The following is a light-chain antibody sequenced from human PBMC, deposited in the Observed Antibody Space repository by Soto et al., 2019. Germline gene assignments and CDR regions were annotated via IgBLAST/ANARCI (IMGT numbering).Light chain of an antibody. CDR2: NNT. V-gene: IGLV1-40*01. Sequence: QSVLTQPPSVSGAPGQRVTISCTGSNSNIGAGYDVHWYQHLPGTAPRLLIYNNTNRPSGVPDRFSGSKSGTSASLAITGLQAEDEADYYCQSYDSNFLGVIFGVGTKLTVL. CDR3: QSYDSNFLGVI. CDR1: NSNIGAGYD. J-gene: IGLJ2*01.